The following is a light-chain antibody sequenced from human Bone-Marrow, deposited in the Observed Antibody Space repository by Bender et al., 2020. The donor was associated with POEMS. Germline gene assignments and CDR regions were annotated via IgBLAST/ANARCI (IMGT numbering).Light chain of an antibody. CDR3: VSGDDSLNGPV. Sequence: QSVLTQPPSASGTPGQSVTISCSGSNSNIGSNTVNWFQQLPGTAPKLLIYNNDHRPSGVPDRFSGSKSGTSASLAISGLQSEDEADYFCVSGDDSLNGPVFGGGTKVTVL. CDR1: NSNIGSNT. J-gene: IGLJ3*02. CDR2: NND. V-gene: IGLV1-44*01.